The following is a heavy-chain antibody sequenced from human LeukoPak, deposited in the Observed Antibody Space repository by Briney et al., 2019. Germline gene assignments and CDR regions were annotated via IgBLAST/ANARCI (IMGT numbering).Heavy chain of an antibody. V-gene: IGHV4-59*01. CDR1: GGSISSYY. Sequence: PSETLSLTCTVSGGSISSYYWSWIRQPPGKGLEWIGYIYYSGSTNYNPSLKSRVTISVDTSKNQFSLKLSSVTAADTAVYYCARGGYDFWSGYVAHFDYWGQGTLVTVSS. CDR3: ARGGYDFWSGYVAHFDY. D-gene: IGHD3-3*01. CDR2: IYYSGST. J-gene: IGHJ4*02.